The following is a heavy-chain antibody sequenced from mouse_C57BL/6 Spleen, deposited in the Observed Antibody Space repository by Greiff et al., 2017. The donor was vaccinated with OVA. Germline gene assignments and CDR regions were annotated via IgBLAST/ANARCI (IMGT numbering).Heavy chain of an antibody. J-gene: IGHJ1*03. Sequence: VQLQQPGAELVMPGASVKLSCKASGYTFTSYWMHWVKQRPGQGLEWIGEIDPSDSYTNYNQKFKGKSTLTVDKSSSTAYMLLSSLTSEDSAVYYCARGIGYFDVWGTGTTLTVSS. CDR2: IDPSDSYT. D-gene: IGHD2-14*01. CDR3: ARGIGYFDV. CDR1: GYTFTSYW. V-gene: IGHV1-69*01.